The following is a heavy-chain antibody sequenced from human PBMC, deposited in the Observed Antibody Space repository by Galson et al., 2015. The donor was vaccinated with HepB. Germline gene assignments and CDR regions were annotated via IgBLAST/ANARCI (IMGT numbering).Heavy chain of an antibody. V-gene: IGHV3-66*02. Sequence: SLRLSCAASVFTVSSDYMTWVRQPPGKGLEWVAVIYSGGSTYYADSVKGRFTISRDNSQNTLYLQMNSLRPEDTAVFYCARVAVAGIYLDYWGQGTLVTISS. CDR1: VFTVSSDY. J-gene: IGHJ4*02. CDR2: IYSGGST. CDR3: ARVAVAGIYLDY. D-gene: IGHD6-19*01.